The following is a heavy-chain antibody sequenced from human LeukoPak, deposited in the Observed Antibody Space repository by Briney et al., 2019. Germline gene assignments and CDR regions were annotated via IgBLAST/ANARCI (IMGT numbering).Heavy chain of an antibody. J-gene: IGHJ3*02. D-gene: IGHD2-21*01. Sequence: PSETLSLTCTVSGGSISNHYWSWIRQPPGKGLEYFGYIYYSGSTNYNPSLKSRVTISVDTSKNQFSLNLSSVTVADTAVYYCASSGELYDDFQIWGQGTMVIVS. CDR3: ASSGELYDDFQI. CDR2: IYYSGST. V-gene: IGHV4-59*08. CDR1: GGSISNHY.